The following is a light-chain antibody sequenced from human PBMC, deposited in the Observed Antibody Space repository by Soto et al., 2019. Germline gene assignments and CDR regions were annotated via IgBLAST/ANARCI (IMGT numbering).Light chain of an antibody. CDR2: DAS. V-gene: IGKV3-15*01. CDR3: QQYNDRPPWT. Sequence: VLTQTPATLSLSPGERATLSCRASQSVSSYLAWYQQKPGQAPRLLIYDASNRATGIPARFSGSGSGTEFTLTISSLQSEDFALYYCQQYNDRPPWTFGQR. J-gene: IGKJ1*01. CDR1: QSVSSY.